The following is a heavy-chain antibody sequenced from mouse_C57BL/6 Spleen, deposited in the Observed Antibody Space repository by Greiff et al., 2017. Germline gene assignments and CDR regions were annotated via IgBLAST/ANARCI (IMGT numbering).Heavy chain of an antibody. CDR1: GYTFTSYW. Sequence: QVQLQQPGAELVRPGSSVKLSCKASGYTFTSYWMHWVKQRPIQGLEWIGNIDPSDSETHYNQKFKDKATLTVDKSSSTAYMQLSSLTSEDSAVYYCARYYGNYGYFDVWGTGTTVTVSS. V-gene: IGHV1-52*01. D-gene: IGHD2-1*01. CDR3: ARYYGNYGYFDV. J-gene: IGHJ1*03. CDR2: IDPSDSET.